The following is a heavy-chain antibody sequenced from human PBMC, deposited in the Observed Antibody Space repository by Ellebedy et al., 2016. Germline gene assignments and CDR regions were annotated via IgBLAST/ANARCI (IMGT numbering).Heavy chain of an antibody. V-gene: IGHV4-31*03. D-gene: IGHD5-24*01. J-gene: IGHJ6*02. CDR1: GGSISSGGYY. Sequence: SETLSLTCTVSGGSISSGGYYWSWIRQHPGKGLEWIGYIYYSGSTYYNPSLKSRVTISVDTSKNQFSLKLSSVTAADTAVYYCARGSGGGWLQFRGGMNVWGQGTTVTVSS. CDR3: ARGSGGGWLQFRGGMNV. CDR2: IYYSGST.